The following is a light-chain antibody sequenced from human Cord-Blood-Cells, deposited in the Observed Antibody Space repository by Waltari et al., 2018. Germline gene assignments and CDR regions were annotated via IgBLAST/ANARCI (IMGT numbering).Light chain of an antibody. Sequence: EIVMTQSPATLSVSPGERAHLSCRASQSVSSNLAWYQQKPGQAPRLRIYGASTRSPGIPARFSGSGSGTEFTLTISSLQSEDFAVYYCQQYNNWPPYTFGQGTKLEIK. V-gene: IGKV3-15*01. CDR1: QSVSSN. CDR2: GAS. CDR3: QQYNNWPPYT. J-gene: IGKJ2*01.